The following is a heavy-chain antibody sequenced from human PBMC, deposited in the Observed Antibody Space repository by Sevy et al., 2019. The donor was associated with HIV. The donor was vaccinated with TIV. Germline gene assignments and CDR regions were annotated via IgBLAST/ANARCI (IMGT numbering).Heavy chain of an antibody. V-gene: IGHV4-39*01. CDR1: GGSISSSSYY. D-gene: IGHD2-15*01. CDR3: ARTPGGSYYYYYYYMDV. J-gene: IGHJ6*03. Sequence: SETVSLTCTVSGGSISSSSYYWGWIRQPPGKGLEWIGSIYYSGSTYYNPSLKSRVTISVDTSKNQFSLKLSSVTAADTAVYYCARTPGGSYYYYYYYMDVWGKGTTVTVSS. CDR2: IYYSGST.